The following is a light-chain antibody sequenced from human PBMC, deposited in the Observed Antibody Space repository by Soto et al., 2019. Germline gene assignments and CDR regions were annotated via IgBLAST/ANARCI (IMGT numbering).Light chain of an antibody. CDR2: GAS. J-gene: IGKJ1*01. CDR1: QSVSSNY. Sequence: EIVLTQSPGTLSLSPGERATLSCRASQSVSSNYLAWYQQKPGQAPRLLIYGASSRATGIPARFSGSGSGTDFTLSISSLEPEDFAVYYCQQRTNWPPGTWTFGQGTK. V-gene: IGKV3D-20*02. CDR3: QQRTNWPPGTWT.